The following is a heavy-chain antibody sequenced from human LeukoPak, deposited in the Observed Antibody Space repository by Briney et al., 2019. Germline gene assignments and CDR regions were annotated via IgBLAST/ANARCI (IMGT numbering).Heavy chain of an antibody. CDR2: LYSGSST. J-gene: IGHJ2*01. V-gene: IGHV3-53*01. CDR1: GFTVSTNY. D-gene: IGHD3-3*02. CDR3: ARVGDHFHWYLDL. Sequence: PGGSLRLSCAASGFTVSTNYMNWVRQAPGRGLEWVSILYSGSSTYYADSVEGRFTISRDSSKNTLFLQRNDLRAEDTAVYYCARVGDHFHWYLDLWGRGTLVTVSS.